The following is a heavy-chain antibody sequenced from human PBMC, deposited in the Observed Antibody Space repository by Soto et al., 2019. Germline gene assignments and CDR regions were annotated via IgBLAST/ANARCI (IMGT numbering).Heavy chain of an antibody. J-gene: IGHJ4*02. V-gene: IGHV4-34*01. CDR3: ARGNLIAAAGTFDY. CDR1: GGSLSGYY. CDR2: INHSGST. Sequence: PSETLSLTCAVYGGSLSGYYWSWIRQPPGKGLEWIGEINHSGSTNYNPSLKSRVTISVDTSKNQFSLKLSSVTAADTAVYYCARGNLIAAAGTFDYWGQGTLVTVSS. D-gene: IGHD6-13*01.